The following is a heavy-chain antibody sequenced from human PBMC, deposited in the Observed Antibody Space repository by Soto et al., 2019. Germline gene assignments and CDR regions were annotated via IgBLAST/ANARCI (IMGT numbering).Heavy chain of an antibody. CDR1: GFSLNTRGVG. V-gene: IGHV2-5*02. J-gene: IGHJ4*02. Sequence: QITLKESGPTLVKPTQTLTLTCTFSGFSLNTRGVGVGWIRQPPGKALEWLALISWDGEKRYRPSLKSRLTINKDTSENPVVLTMTNMDPVDTATYYRAHRRGDLFTGHYYFDYWGQGTLVTVSS. CDR2: ISWDGEK. CDR3: AHRRGDLFTGHYYFDY. D-gene: IGHD3-9*01.